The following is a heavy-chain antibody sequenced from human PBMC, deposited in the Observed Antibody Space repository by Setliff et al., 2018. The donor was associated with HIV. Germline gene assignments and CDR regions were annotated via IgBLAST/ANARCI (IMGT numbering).Heavy chain of an antibody. CDR1: GGSISSGSYY. CDR3: AKEGGLYFGMLIHDAIDL. CDR2: IYYSGST. J-gene: IGHJ3*01. V-gene: IGHV4-61*10. Sequence: SETLSLTCTVSGGSISSGSYYWSWIRQPAGKGLEWIGHIYYSGSTNYNPSLKSRVTLSLDTSKNQFSLKLTSVTAADTAVYYCAKEGGLYFGMLIHDAIDLWGQGTMVTVSS. D-gene: IGHD3-3*01.